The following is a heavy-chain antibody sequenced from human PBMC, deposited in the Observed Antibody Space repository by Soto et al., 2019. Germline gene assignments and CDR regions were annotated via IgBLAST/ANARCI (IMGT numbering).Heavy chain of an antibody. CDR1: GGYVTNSSYY. J-gene: IGHJ4*02. Sequence: SETLSLTCTVSGGYVTNSSYYWGWIRQSPGKGLEWIGSVYYRGRSYSKSSVKSRVTISVDTSKNRFSLSLNSVTASDTAVYFCVSQRTTVPTQAYFDYWGPGALVTVSS. V-gene: IGHV4-39*01. CDR3: VSQRTTVPTQAYFDY. CDR2: VYYRGRS. D-gene: IGHD4-17*01.